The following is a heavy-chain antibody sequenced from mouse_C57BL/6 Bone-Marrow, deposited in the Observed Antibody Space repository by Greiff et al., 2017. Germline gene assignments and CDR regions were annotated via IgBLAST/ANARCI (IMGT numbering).Heavy chain of an antibody. CDR2: IYPRSGNT. V-gene: IGHV1-81*01. J-gene: IGHJ2*01. D-gene: IGHD3-2*02. CDR3: ARGGLSHEYY. CDR1: GYTFTSYG. Sequence: VQLQQSGAELARPGASVKLSCKASGYTFTSYGISWVKQRTGQGLEWIGEIYPRSGNTYYNEKFKGKATLTADKSSSTAYRELRSLTAEDSAVYLCARGGLSHEYYWGQGTTLTVSS.